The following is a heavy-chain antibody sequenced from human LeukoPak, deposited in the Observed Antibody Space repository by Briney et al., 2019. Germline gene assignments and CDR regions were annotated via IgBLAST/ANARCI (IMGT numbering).Heavy chain of an antibody. CDR2: LGGRDSGT. Sequence: LTLSSAASGTTFILSPTTYVLQPPPHSLHTLPALGGRDSGTYYADSVRGRFTVSRDDPKNTLYLQMNTLRAEDTAVYYCAKWGDYDILTGYYDSDYWGQGTLVTVSS. D-gene: IGHD3-9*01. CDR1: GTTFILSP. V-gene: IGHV3-23*01. J-gene: IGHJ4*02. CDR3: AKWGDYDILTGYYDSDY.